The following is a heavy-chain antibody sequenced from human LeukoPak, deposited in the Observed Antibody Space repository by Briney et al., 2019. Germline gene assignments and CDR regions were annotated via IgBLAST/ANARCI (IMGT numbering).Heavy chain of an antibody. J-gene: IGHJ4*02. D-gene: IGHD3-10*01. CDR3: AKDRTSGSPGPNW. Sequence: GGSLRLSCGASGFSFSSYAMSWVRQAPGKGLEWVSVISGSGSNTYYADSVKGRFTISRDNSKNTLYLQINGLRAEDTAVYYCAKDRTSGSPGPNWWGQGTLVTVSS. CDR1: GFSFSSYA. V-gene: IGHV3-23*01. CDR2: ISGSGSNT.